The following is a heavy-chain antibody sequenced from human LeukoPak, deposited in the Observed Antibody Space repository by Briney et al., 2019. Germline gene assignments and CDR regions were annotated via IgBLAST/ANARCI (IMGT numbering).Heavy chain of an antibody. V-gene: IGHV3-30*04. CDR1: GFTFSSYA. J-gene: IGHJ4*02. Sequence: GGSLRLSCVASGFTFSSYAMHWVRQAPGKGLEWVAVISYDGSNKYYADSVKGRFTISRDNSKNTLYLQMNSLRAEDTAVYYCARYGYSYGLDYWGQGTLVTVSS. D-gene: IGHD5-18*01. CDR2: ISYDGSNK. CDR3: ARYGYSYGLDY.